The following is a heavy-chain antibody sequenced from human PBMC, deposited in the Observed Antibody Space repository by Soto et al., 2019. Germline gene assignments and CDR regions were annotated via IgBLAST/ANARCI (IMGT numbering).Heavy chain of an antibody. J-gene: IGHJ5*02. D-gene: IGHD2-21*02. Sequence: GGSLRLSCAASGFRFSSPALEWVRQAPDKGLERGAVISYDGGTKCYADSVKGQFTSSRDSSKNTLYLEMDNMRPEDTAVYHCARDQSSTVVTSYHFDPRGQGTLVTVAS. CDR1: GFRFSSPA. CDR2: ISYDGGTK. V-gene: IGHV3-30-3*01. CDR3: ARDQSSTVVTSYHFDP.